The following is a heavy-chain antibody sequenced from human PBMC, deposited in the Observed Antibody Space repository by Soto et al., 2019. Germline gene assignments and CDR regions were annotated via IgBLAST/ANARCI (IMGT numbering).Heavy chain of an antibody. Sequence: ASVKVSCKASGYTFTGYYMHWVRQAPGQGLEWMGWINPNSGGTNYAQKFQGRVTMTRDTSISTAYMELSRLRSDDTAVYYCARAAYYYGSGSYYQSKCQNNWFDPWGQGTLVTVSS. CDR2: INPNSGGT. D-gene: IGHD3-10*01. CDR1: GYTFTGYY. J-gene: IGHJ5*02. V-gene: IGHV1-2*02. CDR3: ARAAYYYGSGSYYQSKCQNNWFDP.